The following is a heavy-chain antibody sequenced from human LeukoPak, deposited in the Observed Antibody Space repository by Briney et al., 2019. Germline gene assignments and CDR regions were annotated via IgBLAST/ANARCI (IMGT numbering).Heavy chain of an antibody. J-gene: IGHJ4*02. V-gene: IGHV3-23*01. D-gene: IGHD3-10*01. CDR2: ISGSGDRT. CDR3: AKLLRGVVVPYFDY. Sequence: GGSLRLSCAASGFTFGSYAMSWVRQAPGKGLEWVSAISGSGDRTYYADSVKGRSTVSRDTSKSTLFLQMNSLRAEDTAVYYCAKLLRGVVVPYFDYWGQGTLVTVSS. CDR1: GFTFGSYA.